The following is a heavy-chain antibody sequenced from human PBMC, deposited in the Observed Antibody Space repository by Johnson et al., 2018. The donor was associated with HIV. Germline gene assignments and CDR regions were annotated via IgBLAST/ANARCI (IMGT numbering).Heavy chain of an antibody. CDR2: LSYDGSNK. CDR1: GFTFGSYA. D-gene: IGHD3-9*01. V-gene: IGHV3-30*14. J-gene: IGHJ3*01. CDR3: ERDGRDLVTRGSFDV. Sequence: QMLLVESGGGVVQPGRSLRLPCAASGFTFGSYAMHWVRQAPGKGLEWVAFLSYDGSNKYYADSVKGRLTISRDNAKNMVYLQMNSLRPEDTAVYYCERDGRDLVTRGSFDVWGQGTVVTVSS.